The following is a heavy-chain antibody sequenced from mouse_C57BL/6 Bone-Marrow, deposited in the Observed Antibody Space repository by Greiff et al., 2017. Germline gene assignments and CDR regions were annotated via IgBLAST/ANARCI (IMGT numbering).Heavy chain of an antibody. D-gene: IGHD4-1*01. J-gene: IGHJ4*01. CDR1: GYSITSGYY. CDR2: ISYDGSN. CDR3: AREETGTDYYAMDY. Sequence: DVQLQESGPGLVKPSQSLSLTCSVTGYSITSGYYWNWIRQFPGNKLEWMGYISYDGSNNYNPSLKNPISITRDTSKNQFFLKLNSVTTEDTATYYCAREETGTDYYAMDYWGQGTSVTVSS. V-gene: IGHV3-6*01.